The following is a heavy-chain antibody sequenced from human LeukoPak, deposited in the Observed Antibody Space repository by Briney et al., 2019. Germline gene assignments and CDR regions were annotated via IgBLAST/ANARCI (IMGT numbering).Heavy chain of an antibody. CDR1: DDSISDYY. V-gene: IGHV4-59*08. J-gene: IGHJ4*02. D-gene: IGHD3-22*01. CDR2: FHNSGTS. Sequence: SETLSLTCTVSDDSISDYYRGWIRQPPGKGLEWIGYFHNSGTSTYNPSLKSRVTISVDTSKNQFSLKLSSVTAADTAVYYCARLRDYYDSSGYYVDYWGQGTLVTVSS. CDR3: ARLRDYYDSSGYYVDY.